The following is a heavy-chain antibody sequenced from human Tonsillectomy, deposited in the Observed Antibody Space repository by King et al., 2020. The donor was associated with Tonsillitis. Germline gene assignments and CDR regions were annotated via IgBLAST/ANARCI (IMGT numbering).Heavy chain of an antibody. D-gene: IGHD3-16*01. CDR3: AQGRYDYVWGSXPHXY. J-gene: IGHJ4*02. CDR2: ISYDGSNK. Sequence: VQLVESGGGVVQPGRSLRLSCAVSGFTFSTYGMHWVRQAPGKGLEWVAVISYDGSNKYYADSVKGRFTISRDNSNNTLFLDMNSLRAEDTAVYHCAQGRYDYVWGSXPHXYWGQGTXVTVSX. V-gene: IGHV3-30*18. CDR1: GFTFSTYG.